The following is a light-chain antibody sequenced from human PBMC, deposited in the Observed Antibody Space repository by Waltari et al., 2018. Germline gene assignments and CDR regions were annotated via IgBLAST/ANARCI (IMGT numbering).Light chain of an antibody. CDR1: SSASGNYNVL. CDR3: RSYGVRVF. Sequence: QSALTQPASVAGAPGEAIPSSCARTSSASGNYNVLVSRYQHRPGAAPKRSSYEVNVQPSGASSLLSGSKSGHAASLTVSGLQAEDEAHYYSRSYGVRVFFGGGTKLTVL. J-gene: IGLJ2*01. CDR2: EVN. V-gene: IGLV2-23*02.